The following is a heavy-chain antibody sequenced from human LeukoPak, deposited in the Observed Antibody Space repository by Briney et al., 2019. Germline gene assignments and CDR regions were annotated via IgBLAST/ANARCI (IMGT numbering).Heavy chain of an antibody. CDR3: ARYESSAYGIDV. CDR2: IYYSGST. Sequence: SETLSLTCTVSGGSISGSSSYWGWIRQPPGMGLEWIGSIYYSGSTYYNPSLKSRVTISVDTSKNQFSLKVSSVAAADTAVYYCARYESSAYGIDVWGRGTLVTVSS. V-gene: IGHV4-39*01. CDR1: GGSISGSSSY. D-gene: IGHD3-22*01. J-gene: IGHJ2*01.